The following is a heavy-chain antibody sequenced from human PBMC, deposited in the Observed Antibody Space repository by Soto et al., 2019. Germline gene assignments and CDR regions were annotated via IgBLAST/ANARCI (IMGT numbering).Heavy chain of an antibody. V-gene: IGHV4-31*11. D-gene: IGHD1-26*01. CDR2: IAYSGDT. J-gene: IGHJ4*02. CDR1: GGSIISADSY. CDR3: NRWASDVSFSRY. Sequence: SETLSLTCAVSGGSIISADSYWFWIRKHPGKGLEWIGYIAYSGDTYYNPSLRSRVTISADTSENKFSLTLKSVTAADTAVYYCNRWASDVSFSRYWGQGTLVTVSS.